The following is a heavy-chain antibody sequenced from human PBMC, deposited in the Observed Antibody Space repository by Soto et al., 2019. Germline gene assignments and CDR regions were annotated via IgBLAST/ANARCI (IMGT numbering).Heavy chain of an antibody. J-gene: IGHJ6*02. CDR1: GGTFSSYA. CDR3: ARHDCISSSCYYYYYHGMDV. V-gene: IGHV1-69*01. CDR2: IIPIFDTA. Sequence: QVQLVQSGAEVKKPGSSVKVSCKASGGTFSSYAISWVRQAPGQGLEWMGGIIPIFDTANYAQKFQGRVTITADESTSTAYMELSNLRSEDTAVYYCARHDCISSSCYYYYYHGMDVWGQGTTVTVSS. D-gene: IGHD2-2*01.